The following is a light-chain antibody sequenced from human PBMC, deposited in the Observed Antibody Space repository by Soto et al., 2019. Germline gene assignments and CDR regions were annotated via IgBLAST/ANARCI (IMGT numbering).Light chain of an antibody. V-gene: IGKV1-5*01. CDR2: DAS. CDR1: QTISSW. CDR3: QQYNSCPWT. Sequence: DIQMTQSPSTLSGSVGDRVTITCRASQTISSWLAWYQQKPGKAPKLLIYDASTLESGVPSRFSGSGSGTEFTLTISSLQPDDFATYYCQQYNSCPWTFGQGTKVDIK. J-gene: IGKJ1*01.